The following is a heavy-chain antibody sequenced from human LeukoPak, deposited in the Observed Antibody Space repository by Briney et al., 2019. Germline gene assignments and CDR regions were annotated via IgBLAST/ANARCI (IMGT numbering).Heavy chain of an antibody. CDR2: INPDSGGT. V-gene: IGHV1-2*02. Sequence: ASVKVSCKASGYTFTDYYMHWVRQAPGQGLEWMGWINPDSGGTNYAQNFQGRVTMTRDTSISTAYMELSRLRSDDTAVYYCAREWYGEAFDPWGQGTLVTVSS. D-gene: IGHD4-17*01. CDR1: GYTFTDYY. J-gene: IGHJ5*02. CDR3: AREWYGEAFDP.